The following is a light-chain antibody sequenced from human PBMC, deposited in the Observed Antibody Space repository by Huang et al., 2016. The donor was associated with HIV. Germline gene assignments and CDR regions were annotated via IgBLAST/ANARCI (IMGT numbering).Light chain of an antibody. V-gene: IGKV4-1*01. CDR3: QQYYSKPLT. CDR2: WAS. CDR1: QTISYNKNY. Sequence: DILMTQSPDSLAVSLGERATINCKSSQTISYNKNYLAWYQQKPGQSPKLLIYWASTRVSGVPDRFSGSGSGTDFTLTISSLQAEDVAVYYCQQYYSKPLTFGGGTKVEIK. J-gene: IGKJ4*01.